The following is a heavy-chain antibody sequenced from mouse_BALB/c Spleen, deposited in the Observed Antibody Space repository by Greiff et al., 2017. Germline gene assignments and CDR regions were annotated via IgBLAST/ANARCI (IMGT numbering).Heavy chain of an antibody. CDR1: GDSITSGY. V-gene: IGHV3-8*02. CDR3: ARYHYSHSWYFDV. D-gene: IGHD1-2*01. Sequence: EVQLQQSGPSLVKPSPTLSLSCSVTGDSITSGYWHWIRKFPGNKLEYMGYISYSGSTYYYPSLKSRISTTRDTSKNQYYLQLNSVTTEDTTTYYCARYHYSHSWYFDVWGAGTTVTGPS. J-gene: IGHJ1*01. CDR2: ISYSGST.